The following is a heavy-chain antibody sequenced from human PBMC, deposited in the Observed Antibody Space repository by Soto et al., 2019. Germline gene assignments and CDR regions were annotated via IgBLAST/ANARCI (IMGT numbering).Heavy chain of an antibody. CDR2: INPNSGGT. CDR1: GYTFTGYY. Sequence: ASVKVSCKASGYTFTGYYMHWVRQAPGQGLEWMGWINPNSGGTNYGQKFQGWVSMTRETSISTAYMELSRLSSDDTAVYYCARRSILGYYYYGMDDWGQGTTVT. V-gene: IGHV1-2*04. J-gene: IGHJ6*02. CDR3: ARRSILGYYYYGMDD. D-gene: IGHD1-26*01.